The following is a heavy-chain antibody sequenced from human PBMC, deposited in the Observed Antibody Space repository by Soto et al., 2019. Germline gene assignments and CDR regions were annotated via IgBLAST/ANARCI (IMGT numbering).Heavy chain of an antibody. D-gene: IGHD3-22*01. J-gene: IGHJ4*01. CDR3: ARDPNYYDSSGLPPIDD. CDR2: ISGYNGNT. CDR1: GYTFTNYG. Sequence: QVQLVQSGGEVEKPGAAVKVSCKASGYTFTNYGITWVRQAPGQGLEWMGWISGYNGNTQYAKKFQGRVTMTADTSTSTAYMELRSLKSDDTAVYYCARDPNYYDSSGLPPIDDWGPGTLVTVSS. V-gene: IGHV1-18*01.